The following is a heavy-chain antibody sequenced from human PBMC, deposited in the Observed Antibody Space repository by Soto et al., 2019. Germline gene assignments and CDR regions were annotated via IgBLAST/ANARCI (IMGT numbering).Heavy chain of an antibody. D-gene: IGHD4-4*01. CDR2: IIPIFGTA. V-gene: IGHV1-69*06. CDR3: ARDHPVRDYSNQYYYYYYGMDV. J-gene: IGHJ6*02. Sequence: SVKVSCKASGGTFSSYAISWVRQAPGQGLEWMGGIIPIFGTANYAQKFQGRVTITADKSTSTAYMELSSLRSEDTAVYYCARDHPVRDYSNQYYYYYYGMDVWGQGTTVTVSS. CDR1: GGTFSSYA.